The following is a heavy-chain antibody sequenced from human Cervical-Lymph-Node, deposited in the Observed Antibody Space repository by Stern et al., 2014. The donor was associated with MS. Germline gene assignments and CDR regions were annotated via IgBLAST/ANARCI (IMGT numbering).Heavy chain of an antibody. J-gene: IGHJ4*02. CDR1: GGTFSTYG. D-gene: IGHD3-22*01. CDR2: IIPIFGTA. Sequence: VQLVESGAEVKKPGSSVKVSCKASGGTFSTYGISWVRQAPGQGLEWMGGIIPIFGTANYAQKFQGRVTITADESTNTAYMELSSLRSEDTAVYYCAREFNYDSSGYYFYYWGRGTLVTVSS. CDR3: AREFNYDSSGYYFYY. V-gene: IGHV1-69*01.